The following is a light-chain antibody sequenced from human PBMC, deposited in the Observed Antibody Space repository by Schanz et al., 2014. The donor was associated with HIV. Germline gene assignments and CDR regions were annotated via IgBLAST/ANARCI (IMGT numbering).Light chain of an antibody. J-gene: IGLJ1*01. CDR2: DVR. CDR1: SSDIGGSDY. CDR3: SSYTTSNTHV. Sequence: QSALIQPPSASGSPGQSITISCTGTSSDIGGSDYVSWYQQHPGRAPKVLIYDVRDRPSGVSNRFSGSKSGNTASLTISGLQAEDEAEYFCSSYTTSNTHVFGSGTKLTVL. V-gene: IGLV2-14*03.